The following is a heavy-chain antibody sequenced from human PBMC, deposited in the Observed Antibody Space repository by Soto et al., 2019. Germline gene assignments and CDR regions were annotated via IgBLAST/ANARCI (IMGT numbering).Heavy chain of an antibody. D-gene: IGHD3-10*01. CDR3: ARGGVYYGMDV. V-gene: IGHV4-31*02. J-gene: IGHJ6*02. Sequence: SETLSLTCTVSGDSISSGGYYWSWIRQHPGKGLEWIGYIYYSGSTDYNPSLKSRLTISIDTSKNQFSLKLSSVTAADTAVYYCARGGVYYGMDVWGQGTTVTVSS. CDR1: GDSISSGGYY. CDR2: IYYSGST.